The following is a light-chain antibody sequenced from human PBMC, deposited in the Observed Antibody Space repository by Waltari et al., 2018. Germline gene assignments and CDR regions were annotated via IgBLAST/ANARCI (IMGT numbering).Light chain of an antibody. J-gene: IGLJ1*01. V-gene: IGLV2-14*01. CDR3: GSYTARSTYV. CDR1: NSDVGGYNY. Sequence: QSALTQPASVSGSPGQSITISCTGANSDVGGYNYVSWYQQYPGKAPKVMIYEVTQRPSGISNRFSGSKSGNTASLTISGLQTEDEAYYHCGSYTARSTYVFGTGTKVTVL. CDR2: EVT.